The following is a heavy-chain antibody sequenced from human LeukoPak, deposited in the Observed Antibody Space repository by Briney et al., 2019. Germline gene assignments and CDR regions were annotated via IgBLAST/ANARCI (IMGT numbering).Heavy chain of an antibody. Sequence: PGGSLRLSCAASGFTFSSYGMNWVRQAPGKRLEWVAVIWYDGSNKYYADSVKGRFTISRDNSKNTLYLQMNSLRAEDTAVYYCARDDYGGFDWGQGTLVTVFS. D-gene: IGHD4-23*01. CDR1: GFTFSSYG. CDR2: IWYDGSNK. V-gene: IGHV3-33*01. J-gene: IGHJ4*02. CDR3: ARDDYGGFD.